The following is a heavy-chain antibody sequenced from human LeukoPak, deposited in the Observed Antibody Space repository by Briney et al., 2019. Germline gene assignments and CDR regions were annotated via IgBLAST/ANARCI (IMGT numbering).Heavy chain of an antibody. CDR2: INPNSGGT. V-gene: IGHV1-2*02. Sequence: GASVKVSCKASGYTFTGCYMHWVRQAPGQGLEWMGWINPNSGGTNYAQKFQGRVTTTRDTSISTAYMELSRLRSDDTAVYYCARFQSRIVVVVAATRGNDAFDIWGQGTMVTVSS. CDR3: ARFQSRIVVVVAATRGNDAFDI. J-gene: IGHJ3*02. D-gene: IGHD2-15*01. CDR1: GYTFTGCY.